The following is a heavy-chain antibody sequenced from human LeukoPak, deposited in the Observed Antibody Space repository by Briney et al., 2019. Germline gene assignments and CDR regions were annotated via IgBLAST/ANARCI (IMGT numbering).Heavy chain of an antibody. CDR1: GLTLISYA. CDR2: TTSSGGST. CDR3: ASVRKFGCSGGSCYGIDY. Sequence: GGSLRLSCAASGLTLISYAKSWVRHAQGKGLEWVSATTSSGGSTYYADSVKGRFTISRDNSKNTLYLQMSSLRAEDSAVYYCASVRKFGCSGGSCYGIDYWGQGTLVTVSS. V-gene: IGHV3-23*01. J-gene: IGHJ4*02. D-gene: IGHD2-15*01.